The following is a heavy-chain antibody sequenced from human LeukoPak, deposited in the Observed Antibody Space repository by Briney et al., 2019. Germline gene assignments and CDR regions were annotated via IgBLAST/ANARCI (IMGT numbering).Heavy chain of an antibody. CDR1: GFTFSSYD. D-gene: IGHD3-10*01. CDR2: ISGSGGST. CDR3: AKLRESRTYFDY. J-gene: IGHJ4*02. V-gene: IGHV3-23*01. Sequence: GGSLRLSCAASGFTFSSYDMSWVRQAPGKGLEWVSAISGSGGSTYYADSVKGRFTVSRDSSKNTLSLQMNSLRAEDTAVYYCAKLRESRTYFDYWGQGTLVTVSS.